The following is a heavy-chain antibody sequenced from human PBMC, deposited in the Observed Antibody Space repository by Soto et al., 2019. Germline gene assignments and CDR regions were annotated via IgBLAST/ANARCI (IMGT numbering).Heavy chain of an antibody. CDR1: GGSFSSDH. J-gene: IGHJ6*02. CDR2: INNSGRT. D-gene: IGHD2-2*01. V-gene: IGHV4-59*01. Sequence: SETLSLTCNVSGGSFSSDHWGWIRQPPGKGLEWIGKINNSGRTNYDPSLKSRATISVDTSKNQFSLKLTSVTAADTAVYYCARDRPWDCSSSNYCYYYGLDVWGQGTTVTVSS. CDR3: ARDRPWDCSSSNYCYYYGLDV.